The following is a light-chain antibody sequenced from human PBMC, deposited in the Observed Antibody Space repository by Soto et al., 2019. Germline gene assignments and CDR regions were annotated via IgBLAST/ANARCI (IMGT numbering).Light chain of an antibody. J-gene: IGKJ1*01. V-gene: IGKV1-5*03. CDR3: QQFNNYPCT. CDR1: QSISSW. Sequence: DIQMTQSPSTLSASVGDRVTITCRASQSISSWLAWYQQQPGKAPKLLIYKASSLESGVPSRFSGSGSGTEFTLTVSSLQPDDFATYYCQQFNNYPCTFGQGTRVEIK. CDR2: KAS.